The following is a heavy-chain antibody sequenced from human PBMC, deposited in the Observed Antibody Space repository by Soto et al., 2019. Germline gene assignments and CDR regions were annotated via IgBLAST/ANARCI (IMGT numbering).Heavy chain of an antibody. Sequence: EGSLRLSCAASGFTFSSYAMSWVRQAPGKGLEWVSAISGSGGSTYYADSVKGRFTISRDKSKNTLYLQMNSLRAEDTAVYFCAKGGPRVCRTDNYYYGMDVWGQGTTVTVSS. CDR3: AKGGPRVCRTDNYYYGMDV. CDR1: GFTFSSYA. V-gene: IGHV3-23*01. CDR2: ISGSGGST. D-gene: IGHD2-15*01. J-gene: IGHJ6*02.